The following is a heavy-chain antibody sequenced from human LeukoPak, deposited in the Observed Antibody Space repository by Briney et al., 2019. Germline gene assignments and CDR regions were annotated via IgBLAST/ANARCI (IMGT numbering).Heavy chain of an antibody. D-gene: IGHD3-10*01. J-gene: IGHJ4*02. CDR3: ARDYNC. CDR2: ISPSGTVI. V-gene: IGHV3-11*01. CDR1: GFTFTDYY. Sequence: GSLRLSCSASGFTFTDYYMSLIRQAPGKGLEWVSYISPSGTVIYYGDSVKGRFTISRDNAKKSLYLQMNSLRAEDTAVYYCARDYNCWGQGTLVTVSS.